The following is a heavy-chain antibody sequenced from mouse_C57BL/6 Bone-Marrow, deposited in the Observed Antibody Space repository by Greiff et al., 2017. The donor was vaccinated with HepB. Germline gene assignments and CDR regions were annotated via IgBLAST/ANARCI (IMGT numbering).Heavy chain of an antibody. CDR3: ARSVYYYGSSYAWFAY. CDR2: INPNYGTT. Sequence: EVQVVESGPELVKPGASVKISCKASGYSFTDYNMNWVKQSNGKSLEWIGVINPNYGTTSYNQKFKGKATLTVDQSSSTAYMQLNSLTSEDSAVYYCARSVYYYGSSYAWFAYWGQGTLVTVSA. V-gene: IGHV1-39*01. CDR1: GYSFTDYN. J-gene: IGHJ3*01. D-gene: IGHD1-1*01.